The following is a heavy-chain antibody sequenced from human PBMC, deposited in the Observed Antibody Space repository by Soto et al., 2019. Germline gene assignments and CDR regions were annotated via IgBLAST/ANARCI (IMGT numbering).Heavy chain of an antibody. CDR3: AMVYLFTPVTTFLPASFDP. CDR1: GGTFSSYA. D-gene: IGHD4-4*01. V-gene: IGHV1-69*01. CDR2: IIPIFGTA. Sequence: QVQLVQSGAEVKKPGSSVKVSCKASGGTFSSYAISWVRQAPGQGLEWMGGIIPIFGTANYAQKFQGRVTITADESPSTAYMELSSVRSADTAVYYCAMVYLFTPVTTFLPASFDPWGQGTLVIVSS. J-gene: IGHJ5*02.